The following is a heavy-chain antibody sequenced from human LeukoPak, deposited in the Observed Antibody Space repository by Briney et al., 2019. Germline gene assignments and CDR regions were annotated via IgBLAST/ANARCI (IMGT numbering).Heavy chain of an antibody. Sequence: PGGSLRLSCAASGFNVSRNYMSWIRQAPGKGLEWVSSISSTGTYIYYGDLVEGRFTISRDNAKNSLYLQMNSLRAEDTAVYYCARGVGNFRYFFDYWGQGTLDTVSS. V-gene: IGHV3-21*01. CDR1: GFNVSRNY. CDR3: ARGVGNFRYFFDY. D-gene: IGHD2/OR15-2a*01. J-gene: IGHJ4*02. CDR2: ISSTGTYI.